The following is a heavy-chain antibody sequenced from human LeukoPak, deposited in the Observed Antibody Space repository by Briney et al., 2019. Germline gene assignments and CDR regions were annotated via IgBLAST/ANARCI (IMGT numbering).Heavy chain of an antibody. CDR1: GFTFTTNA. V-gene: IGHV3-23*01. D-gene: IGHD5-12*01. CDR2: ISGRTGAT. Sequence: GGSLRLSCAASGFTFTTNAMSWVRQAPGKGLECVSAISGRTGATYYADSEKGRFTISRDNSKSTLYLQMDSRRAEDTAVYYCAKCGNSGCHLIDYWGQGTLVTVSS. J-gene: IGHJ4*02. CDR3: AKCGNSGCHLIDY.